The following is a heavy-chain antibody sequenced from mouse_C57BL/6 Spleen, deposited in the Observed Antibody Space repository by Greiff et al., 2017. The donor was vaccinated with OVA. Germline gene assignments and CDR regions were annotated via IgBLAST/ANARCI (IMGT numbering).Heavy chain of an antibody. D-gene: IGHD1-1*01. J-gene: IGHJ2*01. CDR3: ARWDYYGSSYNFDY. CDR2: IYPRSGNT. CDR1: GYTFTSYG. V-gene: IGHV1-81*01. Sequence: QVQLQQSGAELARPGASVKLSCKASGYTFTSYGISWVKQRTGQGLEWIGEIYPRSGNTYYNEKFKGKATLTADKSSSTAYMELRRLTSEDAAVYVCARWDYYGSSYNFDYWGQGTTLTVSS.